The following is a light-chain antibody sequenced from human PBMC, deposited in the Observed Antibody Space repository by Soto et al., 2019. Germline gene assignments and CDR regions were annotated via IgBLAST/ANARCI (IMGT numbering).Light chain of an antibody. CDR3: QHYNSYSEA. V-gene: IGKV1-27*01. J-gene: IGKJ1*01. Sequence: DIQMTQSPSSLSASVGDRVTITCRASQGINNYLAWYQQRPGKVPKLLIYAASTLQSGVPSRFRGSRSGTDFTLTISSLQPDDFATYYCQHYNSYSEAFGQGTKVDIK. CDR1: QGINNY. CDR2: AAS.